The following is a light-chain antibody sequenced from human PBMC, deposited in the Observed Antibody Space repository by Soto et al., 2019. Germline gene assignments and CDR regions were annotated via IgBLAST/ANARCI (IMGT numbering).Light chain of an antibody. CDR2: GAS. J-gene: IGKJ4*01. V-gene: IGKV1-17*03. CDR3: LQYNRSPFP. Sequence: PMTRSPSGRSAPLGDRVTITCRASQGISNSLAWFQQKPGKVPKRLIYGASPVQRGAPSRFSGSASGAAFTLTISTLQPEDFATYYCLQYNRSPFPFGGGTK. CDR1: QGISNS.